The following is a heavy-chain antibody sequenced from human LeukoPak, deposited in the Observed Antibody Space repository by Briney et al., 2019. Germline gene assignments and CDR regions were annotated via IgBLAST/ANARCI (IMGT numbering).Heavy chain of an antibody. CDR1: GYTFTIYG. V-gene: IGHV1-18*04. CDR3: ARCGGSCVWFDP. D-gene: IGHD2-15*01. J-gene: IGHJ5*02. CDR2: ISAYNGNT. Sequence: GASVKVSSKASGYTFTIYGISWVRQAPGQGLEWMGWISAYNGNTNYEQKLQSRVTITTDTSTSTAYMELRSLRSDDTAVYYCARCGGSCVWFDPWGQGTLVTVSS.